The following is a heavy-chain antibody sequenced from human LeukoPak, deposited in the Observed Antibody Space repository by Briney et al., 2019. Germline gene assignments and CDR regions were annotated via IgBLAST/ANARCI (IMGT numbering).Heavy chain of an antibody. J-gene: IGHJ3*02. Sequence: SETLSLTCTVSGGSISGYYWSWIRQPPGKGLEWIGYIYYSGSTSYNPSLESRVTISVDTSKNQFSLKLSSVAAADTAVYYCAREGARWEPSFSAFDIWGQGTMVTVSS. CDR2: IYYSGST. CDR3: AREGARWEPSFSAFDI. D-gene: IGHD1-26*01. V-gene: IGHV4-59*01. CDR1: GGSISGYY.